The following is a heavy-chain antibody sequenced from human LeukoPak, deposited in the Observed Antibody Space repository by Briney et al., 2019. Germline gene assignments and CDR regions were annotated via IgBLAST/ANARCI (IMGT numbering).Heavy chain of an antibody. J-gene: IGHJ4*02. V-gene: IGHV3-7*01. CDR2: IKQDGSEK. CDR1: RFTFSSYW. CDR3: ARWWGYGGDY. D-gene: IGHD3-10*01. Sequence: PGGSLRLSCAASRFTFSSYWMSWVRQAPGKGLEWVANIKQDGSEKYYVDSVKGRFTISRDNAKNSLYLQMNSLRAEDTAVYYCARWWGYGGDYWGQGTLVTASS.